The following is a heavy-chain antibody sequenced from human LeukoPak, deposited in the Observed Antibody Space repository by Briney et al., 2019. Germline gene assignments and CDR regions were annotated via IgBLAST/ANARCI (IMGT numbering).Heavy chain of an antibody. D-gene: IGHD2-15*01. V-gene: IGHV3-66*01. Sequence: GGSLRLSCAASGFTVSSNYMSWVRQAPGKGLEWVSAIYIGVSTYYADSVKGRFTISRDNSKNTLYLQMNSLRAEDTAVYYCARDGLLPGALKNYYYGMDVWGQGTTVTVSS. CDR1: GFTVSSNY. CDR2: IYIGVST. CDR3: ARDGLLPGALKNYYYGMDV. J-gene: IGHJ6*02.